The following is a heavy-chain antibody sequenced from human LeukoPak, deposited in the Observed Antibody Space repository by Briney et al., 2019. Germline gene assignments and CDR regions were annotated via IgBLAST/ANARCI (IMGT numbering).Heavy chain of an antibody. Sequence: GGSLRLSCAASGFTLSTYWMSWVRQAPGKGLEWVANIKQDGSEKYYVDSVKGRFTISRDNAKNSLYLQMNSLRAEDTAVYYCARDPYYYYYMDVWGKGTTVTVSS. CDR2: IKQDGSEK. J-gene: IGHJ6*03. CDR3: ARDPYYYYYMDV. V-gene: IGHV3-7*01. CDR1: GFTLSTYW.